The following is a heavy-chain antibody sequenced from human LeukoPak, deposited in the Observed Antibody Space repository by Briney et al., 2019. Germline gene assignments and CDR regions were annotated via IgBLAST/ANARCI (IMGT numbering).Heavy chain of an antibody. CDR2: ISAYNGNT. V-gene: IGHV1-18*01. J-gene: IGHJ4*02. D-gene: IGHD2-15*01. CDR1: GYTFTSYG. CDR3: AIALGYCSGGSCYLPHFDY. Sequence: ASVKLSCKASGYTFTSYGISWVRQAPGQGLEWMGWISAYNGNTNYAQKLQGRVTMTTDTSTSTEYMELRSLRSDDTAVYYCAIALGYCSGGSCYLPHFDYWGQGTLVTVSS.